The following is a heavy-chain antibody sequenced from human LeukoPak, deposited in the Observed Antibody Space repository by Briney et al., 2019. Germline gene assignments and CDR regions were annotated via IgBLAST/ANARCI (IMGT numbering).Heavy chain of an antibody. Sequence: GGSLRLSCAASGFTFSSYAMTWVRQAPGKGLEWVSVISGSGGSTYYADSVKGRFTISRDNSKNTLYLQMNSLRAEDTAVYYCAKDRGVTTVTTVDHWGQGTLVTVSS. J-gene: IGHJ4*02. CDR3: AKDRGVTTVTTVDH. D-gene: IGHD4-17*01. V-gene: IGHV3-23*01. CDR2: ISGSGGST. CDR1: GFTFSSYA.